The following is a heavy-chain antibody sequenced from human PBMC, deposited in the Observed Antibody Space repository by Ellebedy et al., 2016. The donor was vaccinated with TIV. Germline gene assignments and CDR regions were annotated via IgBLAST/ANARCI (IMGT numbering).Heavy chain of an antibody. D-gene: IGHD5-18*01. V-gene: IGHV3-48*01. Sequence: GESLKISCAASELTVSSNYMSWVRQAPGEGLEWVSYISSSSSPIYYADSVKGRFTISKDNSKNTVYLQMNSLRAEDTAVYYCANDRGYIYEDAFDIWGQGTMVTVSS. CDR1: ELTVSSNY. J-gene: IGHJ3*02. CDR3: ANDRGYIYEDAFDI. CDR2: ISSSSSPI.